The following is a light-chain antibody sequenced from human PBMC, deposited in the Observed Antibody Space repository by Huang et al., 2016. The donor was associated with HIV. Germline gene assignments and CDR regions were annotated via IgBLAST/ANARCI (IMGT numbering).Light chain of an antibody. V-gene: IGKV2-28*01. CDR2: VAA. Sequence: DIVMTQSPLSLSVTPGEPASISCRSSQSFLHRNGNNYFDWYLQKPGQSAQLLIYVAASRASGIPDRFNGSGSGTDFTLKISRVEAEDVGVYYCMQALQTPLTFGGGTKVEVK. J-gene: IGKJ4*01. CDR1: QSFLHRNGNNY. CDR3: MQALQTPLT.